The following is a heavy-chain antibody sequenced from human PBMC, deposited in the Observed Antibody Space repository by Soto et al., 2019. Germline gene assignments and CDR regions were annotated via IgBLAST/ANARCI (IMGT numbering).Heavy chain of an antibody. Sequence: ASVKVSCKASGYTFTRYFMHWLRQAPGQGLESMGIIDPSAGSTTYAQKFRGRVTMTRDTSTSTLYMELSSLRSEDTAVYYCARPPVPVGTTLFYFDYWGQGTLVTVSS. D-gene: IGHD2-2*01. CDR1: GYTFTRYF. J-gene: IGHJ4*02. CDR2: IDPSAGST. CDR3: ARPPVPVGTTLFYFDY. V-gene: IGHV1-46*01.